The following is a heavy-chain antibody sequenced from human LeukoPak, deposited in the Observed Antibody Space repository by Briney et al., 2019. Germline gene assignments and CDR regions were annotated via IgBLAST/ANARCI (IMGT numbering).Heavy chain of an antibody. Sequence: GGSLRLSCAASGFTFTSYAMHWVRQAPGKGLEWVSYITSSGSTIYYAGSVKGRFTISRDNAKNSLYLQMNSLRAEDTAVYYCARESYDFWSGYNWGQGTLVTVSS. CDR1: GFTFTSYA. V-gene: IGHV3-48*03. J-gene: IGHJ4*02. CDR2: ITSSGSTI. D-gene: IGHD3-3*01. CDR3: ARESYDFWSGYN.